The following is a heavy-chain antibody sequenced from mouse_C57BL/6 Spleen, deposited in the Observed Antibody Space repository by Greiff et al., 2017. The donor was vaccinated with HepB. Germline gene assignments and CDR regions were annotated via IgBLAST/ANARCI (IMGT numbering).Heavy chain of an antibody. CDR2: IYPGGGYT. D-gene: IGHD1-1*01. V-gene: IGHV1-63*01. J-gene: IGHJ2*01. CDR1: GYTFTNYW. Sequence: VKLQESGAELVRPGTSVKMSCKASGYTFTNYWIGWAKQRPGHGLEWIGDIYPGGGYTNYNEKFKGKATLTADKSSSTAYMQFSSLTSEDSAIYYCAKGSSSYYFDYWGQGTTLTVSS. CDR3: AKGSSSYYFDY.